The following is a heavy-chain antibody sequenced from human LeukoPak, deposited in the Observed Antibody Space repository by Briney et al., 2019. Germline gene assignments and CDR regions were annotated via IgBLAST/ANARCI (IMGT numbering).Heavy chain of an antibody. CDR1: GSSVSSDEYY. V-gene: IGHV4-31*03. CDR2: VYYSGSS. D-gene: IGHD6-13*01. Sequence: SETLSLTCTVSGSSVSSDEYYWSWVRQHPGKGLEWIGYVYYSGSSYYIPSLESRVTMSVEVSKNQFSLELRSVTAADTAVYYCARLNVAAAGTGDFDYWGQGTLVTVSS. J-gene: IGHJ4*02. CDR3: ARLNVAAAGTGDFDY.